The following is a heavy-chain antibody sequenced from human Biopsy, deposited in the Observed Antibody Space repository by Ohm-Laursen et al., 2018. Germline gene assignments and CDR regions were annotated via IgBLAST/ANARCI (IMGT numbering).Heavy chain of an antibody. D-gene: IGHD3-16*01. CDR2: ISYSGST. CDR3: ASYSHHYYDFDY. V-gene: IGHV4-61*01. J-gene: IGHJ4*02. Sequence: GTLSLTCAVSGGSVNSDSSYWSWIRQPPGKGLEWIGYISYSGSTKYDPSLKSPVTISVDTSKNQFSLKLSSVTAADTAVYYCASYSHHYYDFDYWGQGTLVTVSS. CDR1: GGSVNSDSSY.